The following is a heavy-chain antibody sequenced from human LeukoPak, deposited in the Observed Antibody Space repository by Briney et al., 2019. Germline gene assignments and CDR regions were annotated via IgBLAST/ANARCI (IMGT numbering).Heavy chain of an antibody. CDR2: ISSSSSTI. CDR3: ARVGDYYMDV. Sequence: GGSLRLSCAASGFTFSSYGMNWVRQAPGKGLEWVSYISSSSSTIDYADSVKGRFTISRDNAKNSLYPQMNSLRAEDTAVYYCARVGDYYMDVWAKGTTVTVSS. CDR1: GFTFSSYG. V-gene: IGHV3-48*01. J-gene: IGHJ6*03.